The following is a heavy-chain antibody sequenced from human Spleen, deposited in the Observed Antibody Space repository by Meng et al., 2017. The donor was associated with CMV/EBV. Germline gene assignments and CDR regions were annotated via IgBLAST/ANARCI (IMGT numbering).Heavy chain of an antibody. J-gene: IGHJ6*02. CDR3: ARLDQYSSSWPIYYYYYGMDV. V-gene: IGHV3-30-3*01. CDR1: GFTFSSYA. D-gene: IGHD6-13*01. Sequence: GGSLRLSCAASGFTFSSYAMHWVRQAPGKGLEWVAVISYDGSNKYYADSVKGRFTISRDNSKNTLYLQMNSLRTEDTAVYYCARLDQYSSSWPIYYYYYGMDVWGQGTTVTVSS. CDR2: ISYDGSNK.